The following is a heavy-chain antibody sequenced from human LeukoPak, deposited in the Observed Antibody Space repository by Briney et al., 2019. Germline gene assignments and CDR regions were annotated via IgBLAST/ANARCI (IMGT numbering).Heavy chain of an antibody. CDR2: INSDGSST. J-gene: IGHJ4*02. CDR1: GFTFSSYG. D-gene: IGHD1-26*01. CDR3: AKGLGSYSPDY. Sequence: GGSLRLSCAASGFTFSSYGIHWVRQTPGKGLVWVSRINSDGSSTTYADSVKGRFTISRDNAKNTLYLQMNSLRAEDTAVYYCAKGLGSYSPDYWGQGTLVTVSS. V-gene: IGHV3-74*01.